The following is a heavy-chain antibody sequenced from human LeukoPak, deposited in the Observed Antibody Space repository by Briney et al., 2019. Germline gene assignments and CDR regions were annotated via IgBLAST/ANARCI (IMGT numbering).Heavy chain of an antibody. CDR2: IYHSGST. CDR1: GYSISSGYY. D-gene: IGHD3-10*01. V-gene: IGHV4-38-2*01. Sequence: SETLSLTCAVSGYSISSGYYWGWIRQPPGKGLEWIGSIYHSGSTYYNPSLKSRVTISVDTPKNQFSLKLSSVTAADTAVYYCAGVHYFDYWGQGTLVTVSS. CDR3: AGVHYFDY. J-gene: IGHJ4*02.